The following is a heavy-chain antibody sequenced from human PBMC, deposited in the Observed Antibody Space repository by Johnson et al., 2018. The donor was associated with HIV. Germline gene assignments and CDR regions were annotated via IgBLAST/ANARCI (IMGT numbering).Heavy chain of an antibody. V-gene: IGHV3-9*01. J-gene: IGHJ3*02. D-gene: IGHD2-2*02. Sequence: VQLVESGGGVVRPGGSLRLSCAASGFTFDDYAMHWVRQAPGKGLEWVSGISWNSGSIGYADSVKGRFTLSRDNAKNSLYLQMNSLRAEDTALYYCAKDLQYQVSDAFDIWGQGTMVIVSS. CDR1: GFTFDDYA. CDR3: AKDLQYQVSDAFDI. CDR2: ISWNSGSI.